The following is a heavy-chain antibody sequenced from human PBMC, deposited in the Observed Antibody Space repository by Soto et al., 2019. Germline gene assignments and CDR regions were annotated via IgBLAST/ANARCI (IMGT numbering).Heavy chain of an antibody. J-gene: IGHJ4*02. CDR2: ISSSSSYI. CDR3: ARPGPYGDYAFDY. D-gene: IGHD4-17*01. V-gene: IGHV3-21*01. CDR1: GFTFSSYS. Sequence: GGSLRLSCAASGFTFSSYSMNWVRQAPGKGLEWVSSISSSSSYIYYADSVKGRFTISRDNAKNSLYLQMNSLRAEDTAVYYCARPGPYGDYAFDYWGQGTLVTVSS.